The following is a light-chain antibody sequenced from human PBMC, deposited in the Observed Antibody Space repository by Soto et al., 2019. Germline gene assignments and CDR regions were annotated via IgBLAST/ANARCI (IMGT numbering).Light chain of an antibody. Sequence: QSVLTQPPSMSAAPGQMVAISCSGTSSNIGDNSVSWYQHFPGTAPKVLIYDNNRRPSGIPDRFSGSKSGTSATLTIIGLQTGDEAYYYCATWDSDLSAGVFGGGTKVTVL. V-gene: IGLV1-51*01. CDR1: SSNIGDNS. J-gene: IGLJ3*02. CDR2: DNN. CDR3: ATWDSDLSAGV.